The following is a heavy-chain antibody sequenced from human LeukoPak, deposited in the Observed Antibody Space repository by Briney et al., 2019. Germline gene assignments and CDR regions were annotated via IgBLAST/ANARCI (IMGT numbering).Heavy chain of an antibody. J-gene: IGHJ3*02. D-gene: IGHD3-9*01. CDR1: GYSFTGCY. V-gene: IGHV1-2*02. CDR3: ARDREGYDDILTGYYGVGAFDI. CDR2: IYLNSGGT. Sequence: ASVTVSCKASGYSFTGCYMHWVRQGHGQGLGWMGLIYLNSGGTNFLHKVQGRVTITRDTSISTADMELSRLRSDNTSVYYCARDREGYDDILTGYYGVGAFDIWGQGTMVTVSS.